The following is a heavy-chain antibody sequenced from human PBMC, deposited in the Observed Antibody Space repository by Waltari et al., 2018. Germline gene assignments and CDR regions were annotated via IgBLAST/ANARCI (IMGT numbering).Heavy chain of an antibody. Sequence: QVQLQESGPGLVKPSETLSLTCAVSGYSISSGYYWGWIRQPPGKGLEWIGSIYQSGSTYYNPSLKSRVTISVDTSKNQFSLKLSSVTAADTAVYYCARHGSTEHYYYYYGMDVWGQGTTVTVSS. D-gene: IGHD3-10*01. V-gene: IGHV4-38-2*01. CDR3: ARHGSTEHYYYYYGMDV. CDR1: GYSISSGYY. J-gene: IGHJ6*02. CDR2: IYQSGST.